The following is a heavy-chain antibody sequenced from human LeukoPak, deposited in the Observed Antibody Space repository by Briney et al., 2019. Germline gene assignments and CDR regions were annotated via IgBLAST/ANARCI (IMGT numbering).Heavy chain of an antibody. CDR1: GFTFSSYG. CDR3: AKDLDSSSWGAFDI. V-gene: IGHV3-30*18. Sequence: GRSLRLSCAASGFTFSSYGMHWVRQAPGKGLEWVAVISYDGSNKYYADSVKGRFTISRDNSKNTLFLQMNSLRAEDTAVYYCAKDLDSSSWGAFDIWGQGTMVTVSS. D-gene: IGHD6-13*01. J-gene: IGHJ3*02. CDR2: ISYDGSNK.